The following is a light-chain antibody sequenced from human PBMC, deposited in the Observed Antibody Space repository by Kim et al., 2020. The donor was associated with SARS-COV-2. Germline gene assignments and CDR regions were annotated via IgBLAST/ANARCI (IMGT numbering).Light chain of an antibody. J-gene: IGKJ2*01. V-gene: IGKV1-33*01. CDR1: QDISDY. CDR2: DAS. Sequence: SASVGDTVTIPCQASQDISDYLNWYQQKPGKAPKLLIYDASNLETGVPSRFSGSGSGTNLILTISSLQPEDIATYFCQQYGDLPYTFGQGTKLEI. CDR3: QQYGDLPYT.